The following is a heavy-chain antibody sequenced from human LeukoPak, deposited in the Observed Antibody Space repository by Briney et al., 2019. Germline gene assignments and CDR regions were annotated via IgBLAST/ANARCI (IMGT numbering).Heavy chain of an antibody. Sequence: GGALRLSCSASGFTLSSYAMHWVRQAPGKGLEYVSAISSIGGIIYYADSVKGRFTNSRDNAKNTLYLQMSRLRAEDTAVYYCVTLRSSDYWGQGTLVTVP. J-gene: IGHJ4*02. D-gene: IGHD3-3*01. CDR1: GFTLSSYA. CDR3: VTLRSSDY. CDR2: ISSIGGII. V-gene: IGHV3-64D*06.